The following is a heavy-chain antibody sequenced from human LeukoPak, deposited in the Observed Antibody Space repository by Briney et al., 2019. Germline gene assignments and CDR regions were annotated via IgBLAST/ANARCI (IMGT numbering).Heavy chain of an antibody. CDR3: ARHHGSSWLNAEYFQH. CDR2: IYTSGST. D-gene: IGHD6-13*01. V-gene: IGHV4-61*02. J-gene: IGHJ1*01. Sequence: SQTLSPTCTVSGGSISSGSYYWSWIRQPAGKGLEWIGRIYTSGSTNYNPSLKSRVTISVDTSKNQFSLKLSSVTAANTAVYYCARHHGSSWLNAEYFQHWGQGTLVTVFS. CDR1: GGSISSGSYY.